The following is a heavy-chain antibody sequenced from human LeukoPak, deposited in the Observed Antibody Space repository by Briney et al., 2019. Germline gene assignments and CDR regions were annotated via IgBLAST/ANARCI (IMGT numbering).Heavy chain of an antibody. J-gene: IGHJ4*02. V-gene: IGHV3-23*01. CDR2: IFPSGGEI. CDR1: GFTFSTFA. CDR3: AKTTYCGVDCYSWYFDY. Sequence: GGSLRLSCAASGFTFSTFAMIWVRQPPGKGLEWVSSIFPSGGEIHYADSVRGRFTISRDNSKSTLSLQMNSLRDEDTAIYHCAKTTYCGVDCYSWYFDYWGQGTLVTVSS. D-gene: IGHD2-21*02.